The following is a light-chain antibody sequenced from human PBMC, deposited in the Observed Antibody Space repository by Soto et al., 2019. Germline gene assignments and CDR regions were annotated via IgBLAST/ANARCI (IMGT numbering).Light chain of an antibody. CDR1: QTVSSY. CDR3: QQRSNWPPT. V-gene: IGKV3-11*01. CDR2: DAS. J-gene: IGKJ4*01. Sequence: EIVLTQSPGTLSVSPGDRVTLSCRASQTVSSYLAWYQQKPGQAPRLLIYDASNRATGIPARFSGSGSGTDFTLTISSLEPEDFAVYYCQQRSNWPPTFGGGTKVDIK.